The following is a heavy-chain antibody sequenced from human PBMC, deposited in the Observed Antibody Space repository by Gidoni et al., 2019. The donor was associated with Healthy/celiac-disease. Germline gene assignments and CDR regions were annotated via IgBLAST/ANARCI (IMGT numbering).Heavy chain of an antibody. D-gene: IGHD3-16*01. CDR2: IYHSGST. CDR1: GGPLSSGGYS. J-gene: IGHJ5*02. CDR3: ARVLREVVPRLGEWFDP. Sequence: QLQLQESGSGLVKPSQTLSLTCAVSGGPLSSGGYSWSWIRQPPGKGLEWIGYIYHSGSTYYNPSLKSRVTISVDRSKNQFSLKLSSVTAADTAVYYCARVLREVVPRLGEWFDPWGQGTLVTVSS. V-gene: IGHV4-30-2*01.